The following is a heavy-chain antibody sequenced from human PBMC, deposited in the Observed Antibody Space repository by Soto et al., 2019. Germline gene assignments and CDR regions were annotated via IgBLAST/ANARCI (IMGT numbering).Heavy chain of an antibody. CDR1: GFMFGSYW. Sequence: EVQLVESGGGLVQPGGSLRLSCVASGFMFGSYWMTWVRHAPVKGLEWVANIKRDGSEKYYVDSVKGRFTISRDNADNSLFLHMSSLRADDTAVYYCARVRATDYEIDYWGQGALVTVSS. J-gene: IGHJ4*02. V-gene: IGHV3-7*03. D-gene: IGHD4-17*01. CDR3: ARVRATDYEIDY. CDR2: IKRDGSEK.